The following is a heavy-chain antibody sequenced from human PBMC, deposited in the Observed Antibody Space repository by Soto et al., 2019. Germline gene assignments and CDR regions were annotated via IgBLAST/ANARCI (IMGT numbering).Heavy chain of an antibody. CDR3: ARGVVAAMFGYNWFDP. CDR2: IYYSGST. CDR1: GGSISSGGYY. D-gene: IGHD2-15*01. J-gene: IGHJ5*02. Sequence: QVQLQESGPGLVKPSQTLSLTCTVSGGSISSGGYYWSWIRQHPGKGLEWIGYIYYSGSTYYNPSLKSRVTISVDTSKNQFSLKLSSVTAADTAVYYCARGVVAAMFGYNWFDPWGQGTLVTVSS. V-gene: IGHV4-31*03.